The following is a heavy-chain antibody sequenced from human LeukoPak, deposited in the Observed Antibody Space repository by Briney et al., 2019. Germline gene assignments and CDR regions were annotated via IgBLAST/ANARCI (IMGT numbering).Heavy chain of an antibody. D-gene: IGHD4-11*01. CDR2: ISSSGSTI. CDR3: ARAGDTYSNYPKNVVGWFDP. V-gene: IGHV3-11*01. J-gene: IGHJ5*02. Sequence: GGSLRLSCAASGFTFSDYDMSWIRQAPGKGPEWVSYISSSGSTIYYADSVKGRFTISRDNAKNSLYLQMNSLRAEDTAVYYCARAGDTYSNYPKNVVGWFDPWGQGTLVTVSS. CDR1: GFTFSDYD.